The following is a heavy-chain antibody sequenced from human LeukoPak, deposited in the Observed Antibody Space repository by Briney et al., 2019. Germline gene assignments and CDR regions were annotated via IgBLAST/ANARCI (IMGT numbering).Heavy chain of an antibody. CDR2: ISYDGSNK. J-gene: IGHJ4*02. CDR1: GFTFSSYG. Sequence: PGGPLRLSCAASGFTFSSYGMHWVRQAPGKGLEWVAVISYDGSNKYYADSVKGRFTISRDNSKNTLYLQMNSLRAEDTAVYYCAKGSGWYVRGHFDYWGQGTLVTVSS. V-gene: IGHV3-30*18. D-gene: IGHD6-19*01. CDR3: AKGSGWYVRGHFDY.